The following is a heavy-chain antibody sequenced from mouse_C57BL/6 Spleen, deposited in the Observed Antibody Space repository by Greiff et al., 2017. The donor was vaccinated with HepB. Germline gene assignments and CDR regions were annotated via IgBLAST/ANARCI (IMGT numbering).Heavy chain of an antibody. J-gene: IGHJ3*01. CDR1: GFTFSSYG. Sequence: EVMLVESGGDLVKPGGSLKLSCAASGFTFSSYGMSWVRQTPDKRLEWVATISSGGSYTYYPDSVKGRFTISRDNAKNTLYLQMSSLKSEDTAMYYCSRHGGDGYYGFAYWGQGTLVTVSA. V-gene: IGHV5-6*01. CDR3: SRHGGDGYYGFAY. CDR2: ISSGGSYT. D-gene: IGHD2-3*01.